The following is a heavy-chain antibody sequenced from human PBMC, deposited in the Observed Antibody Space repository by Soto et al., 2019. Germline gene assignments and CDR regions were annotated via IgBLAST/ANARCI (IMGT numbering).Heavy chain of an antibody. CDR2: ITGSGDLT. J-gene: IGHJ6*02. V-gene: IGHV3-23*01. CDR1: GSTFSSYT. Sequence: GGSLRLSCAAPGSTFSSYTFHWVRQAPGKGLEWVSCITGSGDLTHYAESVQGRFTISRDQSRNMLYLQMKSLRVEDTAVYYCAREERFTSGYYYVTGDYYYHALGVWGQGTTVTVSS. D-gene: IGHD3-22*01. CDR3: AREERFTSGYYYVTGDYYYHALGV.